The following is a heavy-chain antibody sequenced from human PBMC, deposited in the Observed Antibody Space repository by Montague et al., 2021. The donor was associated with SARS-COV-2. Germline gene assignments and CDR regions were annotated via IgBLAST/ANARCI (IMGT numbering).Heavy chain of an antibody. CDR1: GGSISSSGYY. Sequence: SETLSLTCTVSGGSISSSGYYWGWIRQPPGKGLEWIGSIYYSGSTYYNPSLKSRVTISVDTSKNQFSLKLSSVTAADTAVYYCARFPTSYYYASKAAPATRGALDTGGQETRATVPS. V-gene: IGHV4-39*01. CDR2: IYYSGST. CDR3: ARFPTSYYYASKAAPATRGALDT. J-gene: IGHJ3*02. D-gene: IGHD3-22*01.